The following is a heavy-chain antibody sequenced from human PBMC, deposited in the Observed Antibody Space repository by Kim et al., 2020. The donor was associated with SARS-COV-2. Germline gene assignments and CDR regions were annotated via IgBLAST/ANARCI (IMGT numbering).Heavy chain of an antibody. Sequence: SETLSLTCTVSGGSISSYYWSWIRQPPGKGLEWIGYIYYSGSTNYNPSLKSRVTISVDTSKNQFSLKLSSVTAADTAVYYCARGYSSGWTAWYFDYWGQGTLVTVSS. CDR3: ARGYSSGWTAWYFDY. D-gene: IGHD6-19*01. CDR1: GGSISSYY. J-gene: IGHJ4*02. V-gene: IGHV4-59*01. CDR2: IYYSGST.